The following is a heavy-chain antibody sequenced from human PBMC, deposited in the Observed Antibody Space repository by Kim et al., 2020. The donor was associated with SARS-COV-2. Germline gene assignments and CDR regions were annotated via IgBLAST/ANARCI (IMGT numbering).Heavy chain of an antibody. D-gene: IGHD2-15*01. J-gene: IGHJ6*02. V-gene: IGHV1-69*13. CDR2: IIPIFGTA. CDR3: ARERYCSGGSCYRTPYYYYGMDV. Sequence: SVKVSCKASGGTFSSYAISWVRQAPGQGLEWMGGIIPIFGTANYAQKFQGRVTITADESTSTAYMELSSLRSEDTAVYYCARERYCSGGSCYRTPYYYYGMDVWGQGTTVTVSS. CDR1: GGTFSSYA.